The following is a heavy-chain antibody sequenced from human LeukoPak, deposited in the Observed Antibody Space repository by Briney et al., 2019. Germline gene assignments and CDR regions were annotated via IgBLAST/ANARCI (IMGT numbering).Heavy chain of an antibody. CDR2: IYYSGST. Sequence: SETLSLTCTVSGGSISSYYWSWIRQPPGKGLEWIGYIYYSGSTNYNPSLKSRVTISVDTSKNQFSLKLSSVTAADTAVYYCARSAHYYGSGSYRKAGYCSGGSCSLGHWFDPWGQGTLVTVSS. CDR3: ARSAHYYGSGSYRKAGYCSGGSCSLGHWFDP. D-gene: IGHD2-15*01. CDR1: GGSISSYY. J-gene: IGHJ5*02. V-gene: IGHV4-59*08.